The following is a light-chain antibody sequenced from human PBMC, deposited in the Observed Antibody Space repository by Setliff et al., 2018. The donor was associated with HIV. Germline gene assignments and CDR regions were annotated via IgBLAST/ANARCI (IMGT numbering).Light chain of an antibody. CDR2: DVS. CDR1: SSDVGGYNY. J-gene: IGLJ1*01. Sequence: QSALTQPRSVSGSPGQSVTISCTGTSSDVGGYNYVSWYHQHPGKAPKLMISDVSKRPSGVPDRFSGSKSGNTASLTISGLQAEDEADYYCCSYAGNAYVFGLGPRSPS. V-gene: IGLV2-11*01. CDR3: CSYAGNAYV.